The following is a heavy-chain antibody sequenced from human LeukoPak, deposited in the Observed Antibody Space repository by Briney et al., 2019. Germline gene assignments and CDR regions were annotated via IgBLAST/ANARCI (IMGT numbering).Heavy chain of an antibody. CDR2: IYTGGTT. V-gene: IGHV3-66*01. CDR3: ARDSSSYYFDY. CDR1: GFTVTSNH. Sequence: GGSLRLSCAASGFTVTSNHMNWVRQAPGEGLEWVSIIYTGGTTHYADSLKDRFTISRDDSINTLYLQMNSLRAEDTAVYYCARDSSSYYFDYWGQGTLVTVFS. J-gene: IGHJ4*02. D-gene: IGHD6-6*01.